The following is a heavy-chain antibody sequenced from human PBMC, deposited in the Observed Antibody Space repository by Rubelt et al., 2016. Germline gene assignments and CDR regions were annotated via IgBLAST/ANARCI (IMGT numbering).Heavy chain of an antibody. V-gene: IGHV1-2*02. D-gene: IGHD6-19*01. J-gene: IGHJ4*02. Sequence: QVQLVQSGAEVKKPGASVKVSCKASGYTFTSYGISWVRQAPGQGLEWMGWINPNSGGTNYAQKFQGRGTMTRDTAISTAYMELSRLRSDDTAVYYCARDLYKGPRWLVAYWGQGTLVTVSS. CDR3: ARDLYKGPRWLVAY. CDR1: GYTFTSYG. CDR2: INPNSGGT.